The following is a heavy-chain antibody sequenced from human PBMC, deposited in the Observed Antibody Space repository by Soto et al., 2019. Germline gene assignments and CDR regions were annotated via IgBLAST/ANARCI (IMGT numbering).Heavy chain of an antibody. J-gene: IGHJ4*02. CDR3: ARRWYNYGYYFDY. V-gene: IGHV4-31*03. D-gene: IGHD5-18*01. CDR2: IYFSGST. Sequence: SETLSLTCTVSGGSIRSGGYYWSWIRQHPGKGLEWIGYIYFSGSTYYNPSLKSRVTISVDTSKNQFSLKLSSVTVADTAVYYCARRWYNYGYYFDYWGQGTLVTVSS. CDR1: GGSIRSGGYY.